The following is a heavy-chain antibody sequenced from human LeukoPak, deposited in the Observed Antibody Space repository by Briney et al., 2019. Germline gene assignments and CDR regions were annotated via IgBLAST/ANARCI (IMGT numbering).Heavy chain of an antibody. D-gene: IGHD5-12*01. CDR2: IYHSGST. J-gene: IGHJ4*02. Sequence: SETLSLTCAVSGGSISSGGYSWSWIRQPPGKGLEWIGYIYHSGSTYYNPSLKSRVTISVDTSKNQFSLKLSSVTAADTAVYYCARGGWWLRLPFDYWGQGTLVTVSS. CDR3: ARGGWWLRLPFDY. V-gene: IGHV4-30-2*01. CDR1: GGSISSGGYS.